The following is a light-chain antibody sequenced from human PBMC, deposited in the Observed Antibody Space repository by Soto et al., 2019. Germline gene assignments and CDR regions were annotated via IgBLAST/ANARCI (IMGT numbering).Light chain of an antibody. J-gene: IGLJ1*01. Sequence: QSVLTQPASVSGSPGQSITISCTGTISDVGGYNSVSWYQQHPGKAPKLMIYEVRNRPSGVSYRFSGSKSANTASLTISGLQAEDEADYYCTSYTSIIPYVFGTGTNVTVL. CDR2: EVR. V-gene: IGLV2-14*01. CDR3: TSYTSIIPYV. CDR1: ISDVGGYNS.